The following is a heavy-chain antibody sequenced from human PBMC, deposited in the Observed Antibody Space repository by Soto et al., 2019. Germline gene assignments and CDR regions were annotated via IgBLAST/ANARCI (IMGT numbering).Heavy chain of an antibody. CDR3: VKPGTTGTTSRFDY. CDR2: ISGSGGST. J-gene: IGHJ4*02. CDR1: GFTFSSSA. Sequence: GGSLRLSCAASGFTFSSSAMTWIRQAPGKGLEWVSTISGSGGSTYYADSVKGRFTISRDNSNNTLYLQMNSLRAEDTAVYYCVKPGTTGTTSRFDYWGQGTLVTVSS. D-gene: IGHD1-1*01. V-gene: IGHV3-23*01.